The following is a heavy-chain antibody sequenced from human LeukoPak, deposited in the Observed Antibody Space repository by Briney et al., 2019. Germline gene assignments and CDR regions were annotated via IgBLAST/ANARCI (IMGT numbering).Heavy chain of an antibody. Sequence: SETLSLTCTVSGGSISSYYWSWIRQPPGKGLEWIGYIYYSGSTNYNPSLKSRVTISVDSSKNQVSLKLNSVTAADTAVYYCARDRGFLVLPFDWGQGTLVTVSS. V-gene: IGHV4-59*01. CDR1: GGSISSYY. D-gene: IGHD2-21*02. CDR3: ARDRGFLVLPFD. J-gene: IGHJ4*02. CDR2: IYYSGST.